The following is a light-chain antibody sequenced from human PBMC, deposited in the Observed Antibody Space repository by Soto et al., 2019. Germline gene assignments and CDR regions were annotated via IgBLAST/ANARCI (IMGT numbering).Light chain of an antibody. CDR2: GAS. J-gene: IGKJ4*01. CDR1: QSVSSSY. Sequence: EIVLTQSPGTLSLSPGERATLSCRASQSVSSSYIAWYQQKPGQAPRLLIYGASSRATGIPDRFSDSGSGTDFTLTISRLEPEDFAVYYCQQYGSSPLTFGGGTKVDIK. CDR3: QQYGSSPLT. V-gene: IGKV3-20*01.